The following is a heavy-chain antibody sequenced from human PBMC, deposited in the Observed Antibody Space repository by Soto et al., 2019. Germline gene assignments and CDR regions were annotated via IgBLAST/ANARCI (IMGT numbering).Heavy chain of an antibody. D-gene: IGHD6-25*01. Sequence: DVQLVESGGGLVQPGGFLRLSCAASGFTFSSYWMSWVRQAPGKGLEWVANIKQDGSEKYYVDSVNGRFTISRDNAKNSLYVKMNSLRAEDTAVYYCAREKRANGYFDYWGQGTLVTVSS. V-gene: IGHV3-7*01. CDR1: GFTFSSYW. J-gene: IGHJ4*02. CDR3: AREKRANGYFDY. CDR2: IKQDGSEK.